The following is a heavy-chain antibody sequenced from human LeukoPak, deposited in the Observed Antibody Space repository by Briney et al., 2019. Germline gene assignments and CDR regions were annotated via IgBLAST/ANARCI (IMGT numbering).Heavy chain of an antibody. CDR1: GFTFSSYV. Sequence: GGSLRLSCAASGFTFSSYVMHWIRQAPGKGLEWVAVISYDGSNKYYADSVKGRFTISRDNSKNTLYLQMNSLRAEDTAVYYCARGVYYGDYFDYWGQGTLVTVSS. J-gene: IGHJ4*02. V-gene: IGHV3-30*04. CDR2: ISYDGSNK. D-gene: IGHD4-17*01. CDR3: ARGVYYGDYFDY.